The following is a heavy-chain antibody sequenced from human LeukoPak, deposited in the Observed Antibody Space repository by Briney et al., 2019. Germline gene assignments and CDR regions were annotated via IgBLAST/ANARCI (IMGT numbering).Heavy chain of an antibody. CDR2: ISVYNGNT. J-gene: IGHJ4*02. V-gene: IGHV1-18*04. D-gene: IGHD6-13*01. CDR3: ARDRSIVAADHFDY. CDR1: AYNFTTYG. Sequence: GASVTVSFTSSAYNFTTYGISWVRQAPGQGLDRMGWISVYNGNTKYAQKLQGRVTMTTDTSTTTAYMELRSLRSDDTAVYYCARDRSIVAADHFDYWGQGTLVTVSS.